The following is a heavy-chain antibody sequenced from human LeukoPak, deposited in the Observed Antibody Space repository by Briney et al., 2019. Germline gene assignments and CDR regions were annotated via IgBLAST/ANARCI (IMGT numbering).Heavy chain of an antibody. V-gene: IGHV3-30*02. CDR1: GFIFSSYG. CDR3: ARPRGSYHDAFDI. D-gene: IGHD1-26*01. J-gene: IGHJ3*02. Sequence: QSGGSLRLSCAASGFIFSSYGMHWVRQAPGKGLEWVAFIRYDGINKYYADSVKGRFTVSRDNSKNTLYLQMNSLRAEDTAVYYCARPRGSYHDAFDIWGQGTMVTVSS. CDR2: IRYDGINK.